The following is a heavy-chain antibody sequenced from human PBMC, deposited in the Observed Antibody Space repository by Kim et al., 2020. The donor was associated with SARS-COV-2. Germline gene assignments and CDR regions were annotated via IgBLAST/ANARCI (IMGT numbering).Heavy chain of an antibody. CDR3: ARGSYGDYDYYYYGMDV. D-gene: IGHD4-17*01. V-gene: IGHV1-69*13. CDR1: GGTFSSYA. CDR2: IIPIFGTA. J-gene: IGHJ6*02. Sequence: SVKVSCKASGGTFSSYAISWVRQAPGQGLEWMGGIIPIFGTANYAQKFQGRVTITADESTSTAYMELSSLRSEDTAVYYCARGSYGDYDYYYYGMDVWGQGTTVTVSS.